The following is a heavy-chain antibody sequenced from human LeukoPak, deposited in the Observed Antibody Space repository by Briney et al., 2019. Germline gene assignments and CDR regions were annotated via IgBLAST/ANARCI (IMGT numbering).Heavy chain of an antibody. V-gene: IGHV3-66*02. CDR2: IYSGGST. D-gene: IGHD3-10*01. CDR1: GFTVSSNY. J-gene: IGHJ3*02. CDR3: ARGFGFTMDAFDI. Sequence: GGSLRLSCAASGFTVSSNYMSWVRQAPGKGLECVSVIYSGGSTYYADSVKGRFTISRDNSKNTLYLQMNSLRAEDTAVYYCARGFGFTMDAFDIWGQGTMVTVSS.